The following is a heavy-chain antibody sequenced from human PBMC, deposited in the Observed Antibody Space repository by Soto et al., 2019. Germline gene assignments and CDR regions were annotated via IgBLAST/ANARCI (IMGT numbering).Heavy chain of an antibody. Sequence: PGGSLRLSCAASGVTFSSYWMHWVRQAPGKGLEWVSRINSDGSSTSYADSVKGRFTISRDNAKNTLYLQMNSLRAEDTAVYYCAREGSMITFGGVIVPWFDPWGRGTLVTVSS. CDR3: AREGSMITFGGVIVPWFDP. CDR1: GVTFSSYW. D-gene: IGHD3-16*02. V-gene: IGHV3-74*01. CDR2: INSDGSST. J-gene: IGHJ5*02.